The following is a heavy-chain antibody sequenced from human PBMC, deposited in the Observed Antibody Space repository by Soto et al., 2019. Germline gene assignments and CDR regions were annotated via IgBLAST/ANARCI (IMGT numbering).Heavy chain of an antibody. J-gene: IGHJ4*02. CDR1: GGSISSYY. CDR3: ARNDVGQLDY. D-gene: IGHD1-1*01. Sequence: QVQLQESGPGLVKPSETLSLTCTVSGGSISSYYWSWIRQPPGKGLEWIGYIYYSGSTNYNPSLKGLVTIAVDTAKNQFSLKLSSVTAADTAVYYCARNDVGQLDYWGQGTLVTVSS. CDR2: IYYSGST. V-gene: IGHV4-59*01.